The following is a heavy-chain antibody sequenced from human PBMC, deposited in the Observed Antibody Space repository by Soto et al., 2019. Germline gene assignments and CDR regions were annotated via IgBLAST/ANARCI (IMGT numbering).Heavy chain of an antibody. D-gene: IGHD3-10*01. V-gene: IGHV3-23*01. CDR3: ARTVRPLSLFGS. CDR1: GFPFSAFA. CDR2: IGGSGASI. Sequence: GGSLRLSCAASGFPFSAFAMNWVRQAPGKGLEWVAGIGGSGASIYYADSVKGRFTISRVNFMNALYLQMNNLRAEVTAVYYCARTVRPLSLFGSWGQGTLVTVSS. J-gene: IGHJ5*01.